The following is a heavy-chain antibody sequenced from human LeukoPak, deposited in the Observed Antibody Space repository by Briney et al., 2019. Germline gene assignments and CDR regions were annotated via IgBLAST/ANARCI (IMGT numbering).Heavy chain of an antibody. D-gene: IGHD4-11*01. CDR3: ARDKVSNYVFDY. CDR1: GFTFSSYW. CDR2: ISSDGSST. V-gene: IGHV3-74*01. J-gene: IGHJ4*02. Sequence: GGSLRLSCAASGFTFSSYWMHWVRQAPGKGLVWVSHISSDGSSTSYVDSVKGRFTISRDNAKNTLYLQMNRLRAEDTAVYYCARDKVSNYVFDYWGQGTLVTVSS.